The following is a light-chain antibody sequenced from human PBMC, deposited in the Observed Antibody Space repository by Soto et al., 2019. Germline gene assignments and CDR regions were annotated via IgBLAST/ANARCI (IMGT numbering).Light chain of an antibody. CDR1: SSDVGGYNY. CDR2: DVD. V-gene: IGLV2-14*03. CDR3: SSYTSSSTVI. J-gene: IGLJ2*01. Sequence: QSALTQPASISGSPGQSITISCTGTSSDVGGYNYVSWYQQYPGKAPKLMIYDVDNWPSGVSNRFSGSKSGKTASLTISGLQAEDEADYYCSSYTSSSTVIFGGGTKVTVL.